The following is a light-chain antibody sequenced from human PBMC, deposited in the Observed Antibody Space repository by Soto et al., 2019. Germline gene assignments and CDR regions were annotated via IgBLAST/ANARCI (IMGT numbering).Light chain of an antibody. Sequence: QSVLTQPPSVSAAPGQKVTISCSGSSSNIGTNYVSWYQQLPGTAPKLLIYDNDERPSGIPDRFSGSKSGTSATLGITGLQTGDEADYYCGTWDNSLSAGVFGGGTKLTVL. CDR1: SSNIGTNY. CDR2: DND. V-gene: IGLV1-51*01. CDR3: GTWDNSLSAGV. J-gene: IGLJ3*02.